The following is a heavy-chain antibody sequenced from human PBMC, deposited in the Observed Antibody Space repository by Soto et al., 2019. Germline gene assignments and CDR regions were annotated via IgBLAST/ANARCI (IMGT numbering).Heavy chain of an antibody. CDR3: ACLNGDNRDFGH. D-gene: IGHD2-8*01. Sequence: QLLLVESGSGLVRPSQALSLSCTVSGGSLSSGGCSWAWVRLPVGKGLEWIGYIFDTGNTYFSASLKRRLSMSVDTSRIQFSMQVASVTAADTAMYYCACLNGDNRDFGHWGRCTLVSVSS. J-gene: IGHJ2*01. CDR1: GGSLSSGGCS. V-gene: IGHV4-30-2*01. CDR2: IFDTGNT.